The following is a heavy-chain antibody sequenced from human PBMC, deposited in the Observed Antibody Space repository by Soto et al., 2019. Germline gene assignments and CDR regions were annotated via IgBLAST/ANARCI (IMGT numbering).Heavy chain of an antibody. Sequence: VASVKLSCKASGYTFTGNYMHWVRQAPGQGLEWMGWINPNSGGTNYAQKFQGWVTMTRDTSISTAYMELSRLRSDDTAVYYCARVNSVGPYYYMDVWGKGTTVTVSS. CDR1: GYTFTGNY. D-gene: IGHD6-13*01. J-gene: IGHJ6*03. V-gene: IGHV1-2*04. CDR2: INPNSGGT. CDR3: ARVNSVGPYYYMDV.